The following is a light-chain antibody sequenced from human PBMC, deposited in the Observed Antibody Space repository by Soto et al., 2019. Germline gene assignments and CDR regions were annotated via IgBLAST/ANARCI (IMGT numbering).Light chain of an antibody. Sequence: DIRLTQSPSSLSASIGDRVTITCRASQSTGHYLNWYQQKRGKAPQLLIYSASTLHSGVPSRFSGSGSGTDFTLTIGSLQPDDFATYFCQQSDISPPWTFGQGTQVELK. V-gene: IGKV1-39*01. CDR1: QSTGHY. CDR3: QQSDISPPWT. J-gene: IGKJ1*01. CDR2: SAS.